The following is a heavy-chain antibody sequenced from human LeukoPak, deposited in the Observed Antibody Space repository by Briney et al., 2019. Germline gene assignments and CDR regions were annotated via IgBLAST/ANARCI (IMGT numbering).Heavy chain of an antibody. CDR2: IYYSGST. CDR3: ARETLWFGELPDAFDI. J-gene: IGHJ3*02. D-gene: IGHD3-10*01. CDR1: GGSISSHY. V-gene: IGHV4-59*11. Sequence: SETLSLTCTVSGGSISSHYWSWIRQPPGKGLEWIGYIYYSGSTNYNPSLKSRVTISLDTSKNQFSLKLSSVTAADTAVYYCARETLWFGELPDAFDIWGQGTMVTVSS.